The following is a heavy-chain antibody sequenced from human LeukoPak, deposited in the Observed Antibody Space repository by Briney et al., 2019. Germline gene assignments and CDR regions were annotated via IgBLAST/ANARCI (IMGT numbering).Heavy chain of an antibody. D-gene: IGHD2-2*01. CDR3: LIPAMNY. Sequence: GRSLRLSCAASGFTFSSYGTHWVRQAPGKGLEWVSILYTGGSTYHADSVKGRFTISRDNSKNTLYLQMNSLRVEDTAVYYPLIPAMNYWGQGTLVIVSS. V-gene: IGHV3-NL1*01. CDR2: LYTGGST. CDR1: GFTFSSYG. J-gene: IGHJ4*02.